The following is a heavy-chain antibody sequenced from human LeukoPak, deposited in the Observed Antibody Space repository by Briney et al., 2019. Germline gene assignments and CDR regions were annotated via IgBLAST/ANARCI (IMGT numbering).Heavy chain of an antibody. CDR1: GYTFTSYG. J-gene: IGHJ3*02. D-gene: IGHD4-17*01. V-gene: IGHV1-18*01. CDR3: ARDLVTVTKGFDI. Sequence: ASVKVSCKASGYTFTSYGISWVRQAPGQGLEWMGWISACNGNTNYAQKLQGRVTMTTDTSTSTAYMELRSLRSDDTAVYYCARDLVTVTKGFDIWGQGTMVSVSS. CDR2: ISACNGNT.